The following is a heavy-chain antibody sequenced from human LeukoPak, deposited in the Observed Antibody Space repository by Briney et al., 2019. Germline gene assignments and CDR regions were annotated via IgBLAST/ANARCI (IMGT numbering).Heavy chain of an antibody. J-gene: IGHJ4*02. CDR1: GGSISSSSYC. CDR3: AREIRIAVAGTVSYYFDY. V-gene: IGHV4-39*07. CDR2: IYYSGST. D-gene: IGHD6-19*01. Sequence: SETLSLTCTVSGGSISSSSYCWGWIRQPPGKGLEWIGSIYYSGSTYYNPSLKSRVTISVDTSKNQFSLQLNSVTPEDTAVYYCAREIRIAVAGTVSYYFDYWGQGTLVTVSS.